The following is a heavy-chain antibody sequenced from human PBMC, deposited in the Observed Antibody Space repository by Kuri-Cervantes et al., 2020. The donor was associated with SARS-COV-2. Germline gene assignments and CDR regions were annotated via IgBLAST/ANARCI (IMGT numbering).Heavy chain of an antibody. J-gene: IGHJ4*02. D-gene: IGHD1-1*01. V-gene: IGHV3-7*01. CDR3: VRDGDHWNFDY. CDR1: GFTFSSYS. Sequence: GGSLRLSCAASGFTFSSYSMNWVRQAPGKGLEWVANIKQDGSEKYYVDSVKGRFTISRDNAKSMLFLQMNSLRAEDTAVYYCVRDGDHWNFDYWGQGTLVTVSS. CDR2: IKQDGSEK.